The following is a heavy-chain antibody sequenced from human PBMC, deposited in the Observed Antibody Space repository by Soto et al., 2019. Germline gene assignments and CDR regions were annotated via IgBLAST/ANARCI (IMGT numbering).Heavy chain of an antibody. CDR1: GYTLTSYG. CDR3: TRDAGFDSRSYYFDN. CDR2: ISGYNSKT. D-gene: IGHD3-22*01. V-gene: IGHV1-18*01. J-gene: IGHJ4*02. Sequence: QVQLVQSGGEVKKPGAAVKVSCKASGYTLTSYGFSWVRQPPGQGLEWMGWISGYNSKTKYAQKFQGRVSMTTDTSSSTAYMEVRSLTFDDTAVYYCTRDAGFDSRSYYFDNWGQGTLVTVSS.